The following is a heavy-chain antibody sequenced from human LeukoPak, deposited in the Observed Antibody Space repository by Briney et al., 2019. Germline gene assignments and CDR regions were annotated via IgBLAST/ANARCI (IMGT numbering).Heavy chain of an antibody. D-gene: IGHD3-9*01. CDR3: ATYDMGAFRI. CDR1: GFTFTSYS. CDR2: ISSGSTYI. Sequence: GGSLRLSCAASGFTFTSYSMNWVRQAPGKGLEWVSSISSGSTYIYYADSVKGRFTISRDNAKNSLYLQMNSLRAEDAALYYCATYDMGAFRIWGQGTMVTVSS. J-gene: IGHJ3*02. V-gene: IGHV3-21*01.